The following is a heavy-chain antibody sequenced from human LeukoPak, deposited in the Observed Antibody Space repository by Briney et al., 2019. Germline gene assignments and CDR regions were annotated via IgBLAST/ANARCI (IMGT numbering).Heavy chain of an antibody. CDR1: GGSISSGNYY. J-gene: IGHJ5*02. CDR3: AWGDSSGYPFDP. Sequence: PSQTLSLTCTVSGGSISSGNYYWSWIRQPAGKGLEDIGRIYTTGGTSGSTYYNPSLKSRVTISVDTSKNQFSLKLTSVTAADTAVYYCAWGDSSGYPFDPWGQGTLVTVSS. CDR2: IYTTGGTSGST. V-gene: IGHV4-61*02. D-gene: IGHD3-22*01.